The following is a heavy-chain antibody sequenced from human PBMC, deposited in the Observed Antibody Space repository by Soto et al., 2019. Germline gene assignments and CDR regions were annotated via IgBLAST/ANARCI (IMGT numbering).Heavy chain of an antibody. CDR1: GGPFSSYH. CDR2: IIHILGRA. Sequence: QVQLVQSGAEVKKPGSSVKLSCKASGGPFSSYHISWVRQAPGQGLEWVGRIIHILGRANNAQHFQGRVTITEDTSTNTAYMEMSSLTSEGTAGYYCANVGGYTSSNWFDPWGHGTVVTVSS. D-gene: IGHD6-6*01. CDR3: ANVGGYTSSNWFDP. J-gene: IGHJ5*02. V-gene: IGHV1-69*02.